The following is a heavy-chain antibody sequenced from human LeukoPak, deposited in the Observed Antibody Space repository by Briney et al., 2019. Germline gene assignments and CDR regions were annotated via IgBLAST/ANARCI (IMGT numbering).Heavy chain of an antibody. D-gene: IGHD3-10*01. J-gene: IGHJ5*02. CDR2: INPSGGST. V-gene: IGHV1-46*03. CDR1: GYTFTSYY. Sequence: ASVKVSCKASGYTFTSYYMHWVRQAPGQGLEWMGIINPSGGSTSYAQKFQGRVTMTRDTSTSTLYMELGSLRSEDTAVYYCARGITMVRGALTSNWFDPSNWFDPWGQGTLVTVSS. CDR3: ARGITMVRGALTSNWFDPSNWFDP.